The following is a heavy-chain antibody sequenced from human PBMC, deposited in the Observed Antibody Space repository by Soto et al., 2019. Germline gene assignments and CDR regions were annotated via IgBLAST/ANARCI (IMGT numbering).Heavy chain of an antibody. Sequence: QVQLQESGPGLVKPSETLSLTCTDSGGSISSYNWSWIRQPAGKGLEWIGRIYTRGITNYNPSLKSRVTMSVDTSKNQFSLKLSSVTAADTAVYYCARIVATILDAFASWGQGTMVTVSS. CDR3: ARIVATILDAFAS. J-gene: IGHJ3*02. CDR2: IYTRGIT. D-gene: IGHD5-12*01. CDR1: GGSISSYN. V-gene: IGHV4-4*07.